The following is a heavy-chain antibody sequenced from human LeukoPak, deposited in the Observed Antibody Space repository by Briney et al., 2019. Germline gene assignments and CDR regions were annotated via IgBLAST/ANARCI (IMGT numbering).Heavy chain of an antibody. CDR2: INRRGST. V-gene: IGHV4-34*01. Sequence: PSETLSLTCGVYGGSFSGYYWSWIRQPPGKGLEWIGEINRRGSTNYNPSLKSRVTISIDTSKNQFSLKLSSVTAADTAVYYCARAGYSSSSSYPFDYWGQGTLVTVSS. CDR3: ARAGYSSSSSYPFDY. CDR1: GGSFSGYY. D-gene: IGHD6-6*01. J-gene: IGHJ4*02.